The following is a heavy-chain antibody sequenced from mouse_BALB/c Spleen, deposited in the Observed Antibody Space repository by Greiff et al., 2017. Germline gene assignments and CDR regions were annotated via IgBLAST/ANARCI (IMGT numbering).Heavy chain of an antibody. V-gene: IGHV1S29*02. CDR1: GYTFTDYN. D-gene: IGHD2-3*01. CDR2: IYPYNGGT. Sequence: VQLQQSGPELVKPGASVKISCKASGYTFTDYNMHWVKQSHGKSLEWIGYIYPYNGGTGYNQKFKSKATLTVDNSSSTAYMELRSLTSEDSAVYYCARVGYDGYDEAWFAYWGQGTLVTVSA. CDR3: ARVGYDGYDEAWFAY. J-gene: IGHJ3*01.